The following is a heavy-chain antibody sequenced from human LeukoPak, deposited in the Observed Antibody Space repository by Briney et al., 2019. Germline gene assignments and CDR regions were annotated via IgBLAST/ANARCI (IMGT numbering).Heavy chain of an antibody. V-gene: IGHV1-3*01. Sequence: ASVKVSCKASGYTFTSYATHWVRQAPGQRLEWMGWINAGNGNTKYSQKFQGRVTITRDTSASTAYMELSSLRSEDTAVYYCARTGTDAYCGGDCYSWGQGTLVTVSS. J-gene: IGHJ5*02. CDR2: INAGNGNT. D-gene: IGHD2-21*02. CDR1: GYTFTSYA. CDR3: ARTGTDAYCGGDCYS.